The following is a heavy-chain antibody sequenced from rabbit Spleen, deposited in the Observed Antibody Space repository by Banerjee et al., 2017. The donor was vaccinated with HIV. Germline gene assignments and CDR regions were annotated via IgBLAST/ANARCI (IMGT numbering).Heavy chain of an antibody. D-gene: IGHD8-1*01. CDR2: IASGNSGYT. J-gene: IGHJ6*01. CDR1: GFSFGSNYY. V-gene: IGHV1S40*01. CDR3: ARDTGSSFSSYGMDL. Sequence: QSLEESGGDLVQPEGSLTLTCTASGFSFGSNYYMCWVRQAPGKGLEWIACIASGNSGYTYYATWATGRFTCSKTSSTTVTLQMTSLTAADTATYFCARDTGSSFSSYGMDLWGPGTLVTGS.